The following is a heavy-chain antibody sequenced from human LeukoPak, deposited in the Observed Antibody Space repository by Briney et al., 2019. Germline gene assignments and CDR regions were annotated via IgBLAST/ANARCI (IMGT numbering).Heavy chain of an antibody. D-gene: IGHD6-19*01. V-gene: IGHV3-23*01. CDR2: ISGSGGST. Sequence: PGGSLRLSCAASGFTFSIYGMSWVRQAPGKGLEWVSVISGSGGSTYYADSVKGRFTISRDNSKNTLYLQMNSLRAEDTAVYYCAKESEYSSGWYGSRAFDIRGQGTMVTVSS. CDR1: GFTFSIYG. CDR3: AKESEYSSGWYGSRAFDI. J-gene: IGHJ3*02.